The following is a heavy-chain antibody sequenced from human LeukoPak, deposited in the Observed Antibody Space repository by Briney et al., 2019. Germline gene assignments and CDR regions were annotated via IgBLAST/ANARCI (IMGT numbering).Heavy chain of an antibody. CDR1: GGSISSGSYY. V-gene: IGHV4-61*02. CDR3: AKGGTYGGGADY. CDR2: IYTSGST. J-gene: IGHJ4*02. Sequence: SETLSLTCTVSGGSISSGSYYWSWIRQPAGKGLEWIGRIYTSGSTNYNPSLKSRVTISVKTSKNQFSLKLSSVTAADTAVYYCAKGGTYGGGADYWGQGTLVTVSS. D-gene: IGHD1-26*01.